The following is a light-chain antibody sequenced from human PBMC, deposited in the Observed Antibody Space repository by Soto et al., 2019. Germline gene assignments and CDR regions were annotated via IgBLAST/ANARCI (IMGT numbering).Light chain of an antibody. CDR1: SSDVGSYYP. J-gene: IGLJ1*01. CDR2: EVN. CDR3: CSYPGDTTFCV. Sequence: QSALTQPASMSGSPGQSITISCTGTSSDVGSYYPVSWFQQHPGKAPKLIIYEVNKRPSGISDRFSGSKSGNTASLTLAGLQAADEAEYYCCSYPGDTTFCVFGTGTKLTVL. V-gene: IGLV2-23*02.